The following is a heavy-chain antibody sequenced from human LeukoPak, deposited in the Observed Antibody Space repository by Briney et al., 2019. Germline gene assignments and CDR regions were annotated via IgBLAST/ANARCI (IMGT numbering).Heavy chain of an antibody. CDR1: GFTFSSYA. Sequence: GRSLRLSCAASGFTFSSYAMHWVRQAPGKGLEWVAVISYDGSNKYYADSVKGRFTISRDNSKNTLYLQMNSLRAEDTAVYYCTRWRLGGSNTDDGFDYWGQGTLVTVSS. CDR3: TRWRLGGSNTDDGFDY. V-gene: IGHV3-30-3*01. J-gene: IGHJ4*02. CDR2: ISYDGSNK. D-gene: IGHD1-1*01.